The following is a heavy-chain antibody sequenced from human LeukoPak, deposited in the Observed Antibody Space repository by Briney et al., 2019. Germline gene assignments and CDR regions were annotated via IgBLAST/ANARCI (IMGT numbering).Heavy chain of an antibody. CDR1: GYTFTIYD. CDR2: MNPNSWNT. D-gene: IGHD2-2*01. CDR3: ARDREDIVVVPAAKGGYSYYYMDV. J-gene: IGHJ6*03. V-gene: IGHV1-8*01. Sequence: ASGKVSCKASGYTFTIYDINCGLQATGQGLEWGGGMNPNSWNTGYAQKFQGRVHMTRHTSISTAYMELSSLRSEDTAVYYCARDREDIVVVPAAKGGYSYYYMDVWGKGTTVTVPS.